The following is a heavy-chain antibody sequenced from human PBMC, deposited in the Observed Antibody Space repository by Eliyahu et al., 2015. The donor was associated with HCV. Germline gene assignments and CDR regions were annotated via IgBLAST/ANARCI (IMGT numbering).Heavy chain of an antibody. CDR2: IWYDGSNK. V-gene: IGHV3-33*01. D-gene: IGHD1-26*01. CDR1: GFTFSSYG. J-gene: IGHJ4*02. Sequence: QVQLVESGGGVVQPGRSLRLSCAASGFTFSSYGMHWVRQAPGKGLEWVAVIWYDGSNKYYADSVKGRFTISRDNSKNTLYLQMNSLRAEDTAVYYCARDRGWELLERVLDYWGQGTLVTVSS. CDR3: ARDRGWELLERVLDY.